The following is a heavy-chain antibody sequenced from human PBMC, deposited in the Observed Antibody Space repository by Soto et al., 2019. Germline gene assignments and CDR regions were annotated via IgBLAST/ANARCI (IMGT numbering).Heavy chain of an antibody. Sequence: ASVKVSCKVSGYTLTELSMHWLRQDTGKGLEWMGGFDPEDGETIYAQKFQGRVTMTEDTSTDTAYMELSSLRSEDTAVYYCATVRKRFLEWLLGYYYYGMHVWGQGTTVTSP. J-gene: IGHJ6*02. V-gene: IGHV1-24*01. CDR1: GYTLTELS. D-gene: IGHD3-3*01. CDR3: ATVRKRFLEWLLGYYYYGMHV. CDR2: FDPEDGET.